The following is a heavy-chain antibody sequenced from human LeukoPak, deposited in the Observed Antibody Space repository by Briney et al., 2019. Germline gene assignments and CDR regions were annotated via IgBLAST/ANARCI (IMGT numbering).Heavy chain of an antibody. CDR2: IYTSGST. V-gene: IGHV4-4*07. CDR1: GGSISTYY. Sequence: SEALSLTCTVSGGSISTYYWSWIRQAAGKGLEWIGRIYTSGSTNYNPSLKSRVTMSVDTSKNQFSLKLNSVTAADTAVYYCARDPGVGATTLGAFDIWGQGTMVTVSS. D-gene: IGHD1-26*01. CDR3: ARDPGVGATTLGAFDI. J-gene: IGHJ3*02.